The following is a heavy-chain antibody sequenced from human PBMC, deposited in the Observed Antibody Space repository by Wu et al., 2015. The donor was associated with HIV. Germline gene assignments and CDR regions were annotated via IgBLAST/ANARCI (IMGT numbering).Heavy chain of an antibody. CDR3: ARVVGATTGDYYYGMDV. V-gene: IGHV1-2*02. J-gene: IGHJ6*02. Sequence: QVQLVQSGAEVKKPGASVKVSCKASGYTFTDYYMHWVRQAPGQGLQWMGWINPNSGGTNYAQKFQGRVTMTRDTSISTAYMELSRLRSDDTAVYYCARVVGATTGDYYYGMDVWAKGPRSPSP. CDR2: INPNSGGT. CDR1: GYTFTDYY. D-gene: IGHD1-26*01.